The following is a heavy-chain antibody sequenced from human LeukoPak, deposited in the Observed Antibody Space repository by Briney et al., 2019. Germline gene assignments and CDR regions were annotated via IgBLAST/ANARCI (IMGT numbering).Heavy chain of an antibody. CDR2: ISPTTSYT. Sequence: GGSLRLSCAASGFTFSDHYMSRIRQAPGKGLEWISYISPTTSYTNYYADSVKGRFTISRDDAKKSLYLQMNSLRDEDTAVYYCARGHYGLDVWGQGTTVTVSS. CDR3: ARGHYGLDV. J-gene: IGHJ6*02. CDR1: GFTFSDHY. V-gene: IGHV3-11*06.